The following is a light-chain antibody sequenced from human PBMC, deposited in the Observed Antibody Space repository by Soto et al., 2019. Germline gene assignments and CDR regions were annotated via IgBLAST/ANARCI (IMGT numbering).Light chain of an antibody. CDR1: QSISNN. CDR3: QQYNNWPPPT. V-gene: IGKV3-15*01. CDR2: AAS. Sequence: MTQSPSTLSASVGDRVTITCRASQSISNNLAWYQQTPGQAPRLLIYAASTRATGVPARFSGSGSGTEFTLTISSLQSEDFAAYYCQQYNNWPPPTFGQGTKVDIK. J-gene: IGKJ1*01.